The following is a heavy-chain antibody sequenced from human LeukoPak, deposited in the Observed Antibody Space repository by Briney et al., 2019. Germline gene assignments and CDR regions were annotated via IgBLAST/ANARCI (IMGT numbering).Heavy chain of an antibody. CDR1: GXTFSNYA. V-gene: IGHV3-33*01. CDR3: ARDGKSAAMDYYGMDV. J-gene: IGHJ6*02. D-gene: IGHD2-2*01. Sequence: GGSLRLSCAASGXTFSNYAIHWVRQAPGKGLEWVAVIWYDGTNKFYADSVKGRFTISRDNSKNTLYLQMNSLRAEDTAVYHCARDGKSAAMDYYGMDVWGQGTTVTVSS. CDR2: IWYDGTNK.